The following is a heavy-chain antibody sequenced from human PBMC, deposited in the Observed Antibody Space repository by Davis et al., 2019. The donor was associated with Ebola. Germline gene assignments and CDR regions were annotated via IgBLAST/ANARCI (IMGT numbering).Heavy chain of an antibody. CDR2: INHSGST. V-gene: IGHV4-34*01. D-gene: IGHD2-2*01. CDR1: GGSFSGYY. CDR3: ARSQKSEYCSSTSCSLYYYGMDV. Sequence: SETLSLTCAVYGGSFSGYYWSWIRQPPGKGLEWIGEINHSGSTYYNPSLKSRVTISVDTSKNQFSLKLSSVTAADTAVYYCARSQKSEYCSSTSCSLYYYGMDVWGQGTTVTVSS. J-gene: IGHJ6*02.